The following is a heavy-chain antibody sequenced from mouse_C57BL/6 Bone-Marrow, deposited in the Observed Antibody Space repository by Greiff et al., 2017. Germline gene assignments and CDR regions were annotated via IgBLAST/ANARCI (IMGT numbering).Heavy chain of an antibody. CDR1: GYTFTSYW. J-gene: IGHJ4*01. CDR3: ARGRGYYGTYAMDY. Sequence: QVHVKQPGTELVKPGASVKLSCKASGYTFTSYWMHWVKQRPGQGLEWIGNINPSNGGTNYNEKFKSKATLTVDKSSSTAYMQLSSLTSEDSAVDYCARGRGYYGTYAMDYWGQGTSVTVSS. CDR2: INPSNGGT. V-gene: IGHV1-53*01. D-gene: IGHD1-1*01.